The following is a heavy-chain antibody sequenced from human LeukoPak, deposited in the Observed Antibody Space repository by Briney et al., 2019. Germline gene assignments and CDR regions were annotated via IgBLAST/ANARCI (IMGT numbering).Heavy chain of an antibody. Sequence: PGGSLRLSCAASGFTFSSYGMHWVRQAPGKGLEWVAVIWYDGSNKYYADSVKGRFTISRDNSKNTLYLQMNSLRAEDTAVYYCAKDHVSSSWMSYFDYWGQGTLVTVSS. D-gene: IGHD6-13*01. J-gene: IGHJ4*02. CDR2: IWYDGSNK. V-gene: IGHV3-33*06. CDR1: GFTFSSYG. CDR3: AKDHVSSSWMSYFDY.